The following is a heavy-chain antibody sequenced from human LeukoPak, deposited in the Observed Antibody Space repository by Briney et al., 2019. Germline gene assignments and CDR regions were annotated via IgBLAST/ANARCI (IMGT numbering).Heavy chain of an antibody. Sequence: SVKVSCKASGYTFTSYAISWVRQAPGQGLEWMGGIIPIFGTANYAQKFQGRVTITTDESTSTAYMELSSLRSEDTAVYYCASGRGGGYSYGSSTTYYFDYWGQGTLVTVSS. D-gene: IGHD5-18*01. V-gene: IGHV1-69*05. CDR1: GYTFTSYA. CDR3: ASGRGGGYSYGSSTTYYFDY. J-gene: IGHJ4*02. CDR2: IIPIFGTA.